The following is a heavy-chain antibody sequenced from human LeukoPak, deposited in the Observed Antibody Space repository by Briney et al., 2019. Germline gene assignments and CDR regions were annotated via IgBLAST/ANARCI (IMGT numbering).Heavy chain of an antibody. CDR2: IFQGGGEI. CDR3: ATYRQVLLPFES. D-gene: IGHD5-18*01. CDR1: GFTFSTFA. V-gene: IGHV3-23*01. Sequence: PGGSLRLSCAASGFTFSTFAMIWVRQPPGKGLEWVSSIFQGGGEIHYADSVRGRFTISRDNSKSTLSLQMNSLRVEDTAIYYCATYRQVLLPFESWGQGTLVTVSS. J-gene: IGHJ4*02.